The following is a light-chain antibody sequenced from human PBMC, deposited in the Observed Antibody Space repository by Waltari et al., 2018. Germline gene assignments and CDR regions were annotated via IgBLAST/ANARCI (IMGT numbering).Light chain of an antibody. CDR3: QHYYNWPRA. CDR1: QSISSY. Sequence: EIVMTQSPATLSVSPGERGPLSCRASQSISSYLAWYQHKPGQAPRLLIYGASTRATDIPARFSGSGSGTEFTLTITGLQSEDFAVYYCQHYYNWPRAFGPGTNVEIK. V-gene: IGKV3-15*01. CDR2: GAS. J-gene: IGKJ1*01.